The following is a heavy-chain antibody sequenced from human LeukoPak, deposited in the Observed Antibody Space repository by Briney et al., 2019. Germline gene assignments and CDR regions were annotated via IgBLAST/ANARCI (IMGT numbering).Heavy chain of an antibody. Sequence: SETLSLTCAVYGGSSSGYYWSWIRQPPGKGLEWIGEINHSGSANYNPSLKSRVTISVDTSKNQFSLKLSSVTVADTAVYYCARETSQKGAHYMDVWGKGTTITISS. CDR2: INHSGSA. V-gene: IGHV4-34*01. J-gene: IGHJ6*03. D-gene: IGHD3-16*01. CDR3: ARETSQKGAHYMDV. CDR1: GGSSSGYY.